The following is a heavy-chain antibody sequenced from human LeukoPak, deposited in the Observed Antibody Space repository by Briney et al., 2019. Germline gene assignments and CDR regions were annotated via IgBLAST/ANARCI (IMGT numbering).Heavy chain of an antibody. J-gene: IGHJ5*02. Sequence: ASVKVSCKASGYIFTDFPINWVRQAPGQGLEWMGWISTYSGDTNYAHKVQGRVSMTTDTSTGTAYMELRSLRSDDTAVVYCARAEGEIYRRSGSNNWFDPWGQGALVTVSS. CDR2: ISTYSGDT. CDR3: ARAEGEIYRRSGSNNWFDP. CDR1: GYIFTDFP. V-gene: IGHV1-18*01. D-gene: IGHD3-10*01.